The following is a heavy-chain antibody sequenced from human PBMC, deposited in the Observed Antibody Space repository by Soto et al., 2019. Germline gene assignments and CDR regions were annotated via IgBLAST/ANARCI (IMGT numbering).Heavy chain of an antibody. Sequence: QVQLVQSVAEVKKPGSSVKVSCKASGGTFSSYAISWVRQAPGQGLEWMGGIIPIFGTANYAQKFQGRVTITADESTSTAYMELSSLRSEDTAVYYCARADSSGYYLGYYYYYGMDVWGQGTTVTVSS. CDR1: GGTFSSYA. J-gene: IGHJ6*02. CDR3: ARADSSGYYLGYYYYYGMDV. V-gene: IGHV1-69*01. CDR2: IIPIFGTA. D-gene: IGHD3-22*01.